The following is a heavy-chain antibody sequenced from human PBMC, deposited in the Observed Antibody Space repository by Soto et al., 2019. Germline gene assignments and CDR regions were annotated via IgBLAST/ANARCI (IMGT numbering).Heavy chain of an antibody. CDR1: GGSISSSSYY. D-gene: IGHD1-26*01. V-gene: IGHV4-61*05. Sequence: SETLSLTCTVSGGSISSSSYYWGWIRQPPGLGLEWIGYVYYTGSTNYNPSLKSRAIISVDTSKNQFSLKVTSVTPADTAVYYCARVQRFHRSSGGTYLPHDWGQGTLVTVYS. J-gene: IGHJ4*02. CDR2: VYYTGST. CDR3: ARVQRFHRSSGGTYLPHD.